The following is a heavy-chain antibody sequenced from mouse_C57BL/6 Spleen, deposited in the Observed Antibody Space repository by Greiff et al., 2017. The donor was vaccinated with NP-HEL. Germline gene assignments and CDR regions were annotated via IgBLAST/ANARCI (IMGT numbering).Heavy chain of an antibody. CDR2: ISSGSSTI. D-gene: IGHD5-1-1*01. CDR3: ARHTFYAMDY. Sequence: VHLVESGGGLVKPGGSLKLSCAASGFTFSDYGMHWVRQAPEKGLEWVAYISSGSSTIYYADTVTGRFTISRDNAKNTLFLQMTSLRSEDTAMYYCARHTFYAMDYWGQGTSVTVSS. CDR1: GFTFSDYG. V-gene: IGHV5-17*01. J-gene: IGHJ4*01.